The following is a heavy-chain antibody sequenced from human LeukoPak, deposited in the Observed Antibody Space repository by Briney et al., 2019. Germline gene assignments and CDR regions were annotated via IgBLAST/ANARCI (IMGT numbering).Heavy chain of an antibody. CDR3: ARDPSSNSAFDY. J-gene: IGHJ4*02. CDR1: TFTFSLYW. CDR2: INTNGRST. D-gene: IGHD6-13*01. V-gene: IGHV3-74*01. Sequence: GGSLRLSCAASTFTFSLYWMHWVRQAPGKGLVLVSRINTNGRSTTYADSVKGRFTISRDNAKNTLYLQMNSLRAEDTAVYYCARDPSSNSAFDYWGQGTLVTVSS.